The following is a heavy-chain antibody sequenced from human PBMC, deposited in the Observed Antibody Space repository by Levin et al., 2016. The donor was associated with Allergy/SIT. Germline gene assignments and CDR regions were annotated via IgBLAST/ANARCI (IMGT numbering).Heavy chain of an antibody. V-gene: IGHV6-1*01. CDR3: ARDQSGSYSKSYYYGMDV. J-gene: IGHJ6*02. CDR1: GDSVSSNSAA. Sequence: SQTLSLTCAISGDSVSSNSAAWNWIRQSPSRGLEWLGRTYYRSKWYNDYAVSVKSRITINPDTSKNQFSLQLNSVTPEDTAVYYCARDQSGSYSKSYYYGMDVWGQGTTVTVSS. D-gene: IGHD1-26*01. CDR2: TYYRSKWYN.